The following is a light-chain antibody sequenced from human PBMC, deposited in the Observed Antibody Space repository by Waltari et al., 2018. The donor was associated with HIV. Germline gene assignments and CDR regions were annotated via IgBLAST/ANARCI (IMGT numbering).Light chain of an antibody. CDR1: SSDVGYFEL. J-gene: IGLJ3*02. CDR2: GVN. Sequence: QSALTQPASVSGSPGQPITISCSGTSSDVGYFELFSWYQHHPDRAPKLIISGVNKRPSGISDRFSGSKSGNTASLTISGLQSDDETDYYCCSYAGNTTWVFGGGTKLTVL. V-gene: IGLV2-23*02. CDR3: CSYAGNTTWV.